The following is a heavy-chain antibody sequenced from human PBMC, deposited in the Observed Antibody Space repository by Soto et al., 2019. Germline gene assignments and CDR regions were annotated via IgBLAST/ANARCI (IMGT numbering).Heavy chain of an antibody. J-gene: IGHJ3*02. CDR1: GGTFSSYT. D-gene: IGHD5-18*01. V-gene: IGHV1-69*04. Sequence: ASVKVSCKASGGTFSSYTISWVRQAPGQGLEWMGRIIPILGIANYAQKFQGRVTITADKSTSTAYMELSSLRSEDTAVYYCAREGRYSYGYNAFDIWGQGTMVTVSS. CDR2: IIPILGIA. CDR3: AREGRYSYGYNAFDI.